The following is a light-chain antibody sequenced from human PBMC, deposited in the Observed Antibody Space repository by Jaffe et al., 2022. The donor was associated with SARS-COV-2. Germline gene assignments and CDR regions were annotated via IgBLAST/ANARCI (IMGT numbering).Light chain of an antibody. CDR2: DNN. J-gene: IGLJ3*02. CDR3: ETWDSSLSGVV. CDR1: SSNIENNY. V-gene: IGLV1-51*01. Sequence: SVLTQPPSVSAAPGQKVAISCSGTSSNIENNYVSWYRQVPGTAPKLLIYDNNQRPSGIPDRFSGSKSGTSATLGISGLQTGDEADYYCETWDSSLSGVVFGGGTKLTVL.